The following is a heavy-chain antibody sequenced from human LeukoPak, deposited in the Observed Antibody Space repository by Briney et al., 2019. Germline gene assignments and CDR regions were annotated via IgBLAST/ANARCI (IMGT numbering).Heavy chain of an antibody. CDR1: GYTFTGYY. D-gene: IGHD1-26*01. Sequence: ASVKVSCKASGYTFTGYYMHWVRQAPGQGLEWMGWINPNSGGTNYAQKFQGWVTMTRDTSISTAYVELSRLRSDDTAVYYCARDSVPVVGATKEDYYYGMDVWGQGTTVTVSS. V-gene: IGHV1-2*04. CDR3: ARDSVPVVGATKEDYYYGMDV. CDR2: INPNSGGT. J-gene: IGHJ6*02.